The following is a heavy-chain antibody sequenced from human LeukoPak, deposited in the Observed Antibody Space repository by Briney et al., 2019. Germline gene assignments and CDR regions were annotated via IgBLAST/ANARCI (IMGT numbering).Heavy chain of an antibody. CDR1: GFTFSSYS. Sequence: GGSLRLSCAASGFTFSSYSMNWVRQAPGKGLEWVSSISSSSSYIYYADSVEGRFTISRDNAKNSLYLQMNSLRAEDTALYYCAKDDFYYGAFDYWGQGTLVTVSS. CDR3: AKDDFYYGAFDY. V-gene: IGHV3-21*04. D-gene: IGHD1-26*01. J-gene: IGHJ4*02. CDR2: ISSSSSYI.